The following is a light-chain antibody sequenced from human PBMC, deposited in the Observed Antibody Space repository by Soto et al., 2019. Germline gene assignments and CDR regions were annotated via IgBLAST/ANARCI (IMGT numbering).Light chain of an antibody. Sequence: QSALTQPRSVSGSPGQSVTISCTGTSSDVGGYNYVSWYRQHPGKAPKLMIYDVSKRPSGVPDRFSGSKSGNTASLTISGLQAEDEADYYCCSYAGSSRVFGGGTKVTVL. CDR1: SSDVGGYNY. CDR2: DVS. CDR3: CSYAGSSRV. V-gene: IGLV2-11*01. J-gene: IGLJ2*01.